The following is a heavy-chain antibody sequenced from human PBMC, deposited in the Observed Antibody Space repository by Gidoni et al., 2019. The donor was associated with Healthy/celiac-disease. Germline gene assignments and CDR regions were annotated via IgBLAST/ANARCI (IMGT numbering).Heavy chain of an antibody. Sequence: QVQLVESGGGVVQPGRSLRLSCAASGFTFSSYAMHWVRQAPGKGLEWVAVISYDGSNKYYADSVKGRFTISRDNSKNTLYLQMNSLRAEDTAVYYCARGKRLGLWFARYGMDVWGQGTTVTVSS. V-gene: IGHV3-30*16. J-gene: IGHJ6*02. D-gene: IGHD3-10*01. CDR1: GFTFSSYA. CDR2: ISYDGSNK. CDR3: ARGKRLGLWFARYGMDV.